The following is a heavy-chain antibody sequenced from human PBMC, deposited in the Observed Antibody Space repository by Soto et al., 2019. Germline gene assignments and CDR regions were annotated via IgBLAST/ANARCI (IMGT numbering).Heavy chain of an antibody. CDR1: GGSISSYY. J-gene: IGHJ5*02. Sequence: SETLSLTCTVSGGSISSYYWSWIRQPPGKGLEWIGNIYYSGSTYYNPSLKSRVTISVGTSKNQFSLKLSSMTAADTAVYFCARFTLKTSMALDPWGPGILVTVSS. D-gene: IGHD3-10*01. V-gene: IGHV4-59*04. CDR3: ARFTLKTSMALDP. CDR2: IYYSGST.